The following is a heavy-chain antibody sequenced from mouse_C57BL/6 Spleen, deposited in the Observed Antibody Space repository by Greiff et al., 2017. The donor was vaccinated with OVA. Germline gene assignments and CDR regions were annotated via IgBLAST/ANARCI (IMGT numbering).Heavy chain of an antibody. CDR3: AGGDYYGSSWGYAMEC. V-gene: IGHV1-67*01. J-gene: IGHJ4*01. CDR2: ISTYYGDA. D-gene: IGHD1-1*01. CDR1: GYTFTDYA. Sequence: VQLQQSGPELVRPGVSVKISCKGSGYTFTDYAMHWVKQSHAKSLEWIGVISTYYGDANYNQKFKDKATMTVDKSSSTAYMELASLTSEDSAVYYCAGGDYYGSSWGYAMECWGQGTSVTVSS.